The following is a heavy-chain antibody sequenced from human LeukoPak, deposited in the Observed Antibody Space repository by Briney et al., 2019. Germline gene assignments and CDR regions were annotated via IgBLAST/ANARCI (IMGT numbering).Heavy chain of an antibody. D-gene: IGHD6-19*01. J-gene: IGHJ4*02. CDR2: ISAYNGNT. CDR1: GYTFASYG. CDR3: ARDDRIAVAGNYDY. V-gene: IGHV1-18*01. Sequence: ASVKVSCKASGYTFASYGISWVRQAPGQGLEWMGWISAYNGNTNYAQKLQGRVTMTTDTSTTTAYMELRSLRSDDTAVYYCARDDRIAVAGNYDYWGQGTLVTVSS.